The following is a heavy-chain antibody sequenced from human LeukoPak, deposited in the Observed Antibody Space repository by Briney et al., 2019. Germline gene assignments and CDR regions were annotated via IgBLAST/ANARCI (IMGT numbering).Heavy chain of an antibody. J-gene: IGHJ4*02. CDR2: ISYDGSNK. CDR1: GFTFSSYG. Sequence: GGSLRLSCAASGFTFSSYGMHWVRQARGKGLEWVAVISYDGSNKYYADSVKGRFTISRDNSKNTLYLQMNSLRAEDTAVYYCAKVATVTTDYWGQGTLVTVSS. D-gene: IGHD4-17*01. CDR3: AKVATVTTDY. V-gene: IGHV3-30*18.